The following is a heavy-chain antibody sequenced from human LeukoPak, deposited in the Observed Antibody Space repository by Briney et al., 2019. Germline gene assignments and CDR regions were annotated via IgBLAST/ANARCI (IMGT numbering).Heavy chain of an antibody. CDR3: ARDPGSTYGVPIMYYFDY. CDR1: GYTFTSHG. D-gene: IGHD3-3*01. Sequence: ASVKVSCKASGYTFTSHGITWVRQAPGQGLEWMGWVSAYNGNTKYAQNIQGRVTLTTDTSTSTAYMELRSLRSDDTAVYYCARDPGSTYGVPIMYYFDYWGQGTLVTVSS. CDR2: VSAYNGNT. V-gene: IGHV1-18*01. J-gene: IGHJ4*02.